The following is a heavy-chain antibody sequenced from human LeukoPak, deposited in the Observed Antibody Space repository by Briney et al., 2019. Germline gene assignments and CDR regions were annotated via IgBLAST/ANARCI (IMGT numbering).Heavy chain of an antibody. CDR2: ITSSGSTI. D-gene: IGHD3-9*01. Sequence: GGSLRLSCAASGFTFSIYEMNWVRQAPGKGLEWVSYITSSGSTIYYADSVKGRFSISRDSSTNTLYLQMNNLRTEDTAVYYCASERRYDPLTGYYPLDYWGQGTLVTVSS. CDR3: ASERRYDPLTGYYPLDY. J-gene: IGHJ4*02. V-gene: IGHV3-48*03. CDR1: GFTFSIYE.